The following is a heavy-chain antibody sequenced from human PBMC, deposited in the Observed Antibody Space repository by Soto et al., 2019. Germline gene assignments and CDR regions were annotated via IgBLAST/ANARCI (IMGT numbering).Heavy chain of an antibody. J-gene: IGHJ3*02. CDR2: INHSGST. D-gene: IGHD2-15*01. Sequence: PSETLSLTWRFYGGAFSGYYWSRIRQPPGKGLEWIGEINHSGSTNYNPSLKSRVTISVDTSKNQFSLKLSSVTAADTAVYYCAGMVVVVAADDAFDIWGQGTMVP. V-gene: IGHV4-34*01. CDR3: AGMVVVVAADDAFDI. CDR1: GGAFSGYY.